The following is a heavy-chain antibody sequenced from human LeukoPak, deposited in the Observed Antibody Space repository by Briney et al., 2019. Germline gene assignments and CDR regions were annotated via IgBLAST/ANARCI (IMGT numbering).Heavy chain of an antibody. D-gene: IGHD2-2*01. CDR1: GGTFSSYA. J-gene: IGHJ4*02. V-gene: IGHV1-69*13. CDR3: ARRYCSSTSCSGIDY. CDR2: IIPIFGTA. Sequence: PVKVSCKASGGTFSSYAISWVRQAPGQGLEWMGGIIPIFGTANYAQKFQGRVTITADESTSTAYMELSSLRSEDTAVYYCARRYCSSTSCSGIDYWGQGTLVTVSS.